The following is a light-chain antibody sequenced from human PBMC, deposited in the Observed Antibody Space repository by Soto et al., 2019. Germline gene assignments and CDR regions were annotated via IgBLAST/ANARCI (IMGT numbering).Light chain of an antibody. J-gene: IGKJ3*01. CDR1: QSVSSSS. CDR2: GAS. CDR3: QQSGSSPPT. V-gene: IGKV3-20*01. Sequence: EIVLTQSPGTLSLSPGERATLSCRASQSVSSSSLAWYQQKPGQAPRLLIYGASSRATGIPDRFSGSGSGRDFTVTISRLEPEDFAVYYCQQSGSSPPTFGPGTKVDIK.